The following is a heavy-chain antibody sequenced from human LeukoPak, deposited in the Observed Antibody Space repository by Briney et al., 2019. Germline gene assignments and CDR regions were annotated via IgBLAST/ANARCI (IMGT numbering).Heavy chain of an antibody. CDR3: ARIQVVTAPYYYYYYMDV. V-gene: IGHV2-70*11. CDR1: GFSLSTSGMC. J-gene: IGHJ6*03. D-gene: IGHD2-21*02. CDR2: IDWDDDK. Sequence: SGPALVKPTQTLTLTCTFSGFSLSTSGMCVSWIRQPPGKALEWLARIDWDDDKYYRTSLKTRLTISKDTSKNQVVLTMTNMDPVDTATYYCARIQVVTAPYYYYYYMDVWGKGTTVTVSS.